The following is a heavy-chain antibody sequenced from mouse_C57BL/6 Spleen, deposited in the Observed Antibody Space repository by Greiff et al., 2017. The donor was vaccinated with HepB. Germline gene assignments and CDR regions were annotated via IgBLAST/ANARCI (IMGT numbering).Heavy chain of an antibody. Sequence: VQLQQSGAELVKPGASVKISCKASGYAFSSYWMNWVKQRPGKGLEWIGQIYPGDGDTNYNGKFKGKATLTADKSSSTAYMQLSSLTSADSAVYFCARTGYYGYFDVWGTGTTVTVSS. CDR3: ARTGYYGYFDV. J-gene: IGHJ1*03. V-gene: IGHV1-80*01. CDR2: IYPGDGDT. CDR1: GYAFSSYW. D-gene: IGHD2-1*01.